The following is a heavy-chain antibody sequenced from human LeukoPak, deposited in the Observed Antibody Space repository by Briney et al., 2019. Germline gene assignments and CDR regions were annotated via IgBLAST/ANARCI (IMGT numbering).Heavy chain of an antibody. V-gene: IGHV4-34*01. Sequence: SETLSLTCAVYGGSFSGYYWSWIRQPPGKGLEWIGEINHSGSTNYNPSLKSRVTISVDTSKNQFSLKLSSVTAVDTAVYYCAGAFYSTPFDYWGQGTLVTVSS. CDR1: GGSFSGYY. CDR3: AGAFYSTPFDY. CDR2: INHSGST. D-gene: IGHD4-11*01. J-gene: IGHJ4*02.